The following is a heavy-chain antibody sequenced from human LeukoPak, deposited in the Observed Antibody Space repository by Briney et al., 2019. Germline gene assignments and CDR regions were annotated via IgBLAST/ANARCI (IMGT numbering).Heavy chain of an antibody. Sequence: SETLSLTCTVSGGSISSYYWSWIRQPPGKGLEWIGYIYYSGSTHYNPSLKSRVTISVDTSKNQFSLKLSSVTAADTAVYYCARDGYPFYYYYMDVWGKGTAVTVSS. CDR3: ARDGYPFYYYYMDV. V-gene: IGHV4-59*01. CDR2: IYYSGST. CDR1: GGSISSYY. D-gene: IGHD5-18*01. J-gene: IGHJ6*03.